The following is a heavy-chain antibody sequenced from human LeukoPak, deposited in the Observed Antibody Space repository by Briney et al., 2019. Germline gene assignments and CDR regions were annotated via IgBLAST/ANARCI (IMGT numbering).Heavy chain of an antibody. CDR1: GGSISSYY. CDR2: IYTSGST. Sequence: PSETLSLTCTVSGGSISSYYWSWIRQPAGKGLEWIGRIYTSGSTNYNPSLKSRVTMSVDTSKNQFSLKLSSVTAADTAVYYCAGGSRKRGRKAAAYDYWGQGTLVTVSS. D-gene: IGHD6-13*01. CDR3: AGGSRKRGRKAAAYDY. J-gene: IGHJ4*02. V-gene: IGHV4-4*07.